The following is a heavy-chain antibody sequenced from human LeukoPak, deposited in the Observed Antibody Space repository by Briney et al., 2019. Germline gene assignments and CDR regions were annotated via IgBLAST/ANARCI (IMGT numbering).Heavy chain of an antibody. CDR3: ARDPLAYDFWSGWGSGWFDP. CDR2: IYYSGST. J-gene: IGHJ5*02. D-gene: IGHD3-3*01. Sequence: PSETLSLTCTVSGGSISSSSYYWGWIRQPPGKGLEWIGSIYYSGSTYYNPSLKSRVTISVDTSKNQFSLKLSSVTAADTAVYYCARDPLAYDFWSGWGSGWFDPWGQGTLVTVSS. V-gene: IGHV4-39*02. CDR1: GGSISSSSYY.